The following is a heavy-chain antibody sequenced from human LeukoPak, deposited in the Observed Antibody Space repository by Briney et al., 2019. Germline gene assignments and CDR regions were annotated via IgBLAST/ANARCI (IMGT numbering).Heavy chain of an antibody. J-gene: IGHJ4*02. Sequence: GGSLRLPCAASGFTFISYWMHWVRQAPGQGLVWVSRINSDGSTTSYADSVKGRFTISRDNAKNTLFLQMSSLRAEDTAVYYCARDNNWNYPDYWGQGTLVTVSS. V-gene: IGHV3-74*01. D-gene: IGHD1-7*01. CDR3: ARDNNWNYPDY. CDR1: GFTFISYW. CDR2: INSDGSTT.